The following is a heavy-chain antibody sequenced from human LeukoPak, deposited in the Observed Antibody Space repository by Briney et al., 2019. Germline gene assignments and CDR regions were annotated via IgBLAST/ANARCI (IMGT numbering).Heavy chain of an antibody. J-gene: IGHJ5*02. CDR2: ISYDGSNK. Sequence: GGSLRLSCAAPGFTFSSYGMHWVRQAPGKGLEWVAVISYDGSNKYYADSVKGRFTISRDNSKNTLYLQMNSLRAEDTAVYYCAKDRGDYGDYSNWFDPWGQGTLVTVSS. V-gene: IGHV3-30*18. CDR3: AKDRGDYGDYSNWFDP. CDR1: GFTFSSYG. D-gene: IGHD4-17*01.